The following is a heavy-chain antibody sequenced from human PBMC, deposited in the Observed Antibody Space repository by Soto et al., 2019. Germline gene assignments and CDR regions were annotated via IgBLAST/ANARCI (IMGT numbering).Heavy chain of an antibody. J-gene: IGHJ6*02. D-gene: IGHD2-2*01. V-gene: IGHV1-8*01. CDR1: GYTFTSYD. Sequence: ASVKVSCKASGYTFTSYDINWVRQATGQGLEWMGWMNPNSGNTGYAQKFQGRVTMTRNTSTSTVYMELSSLRSEDTAVYYCAREVPRYCSSTSCFNKMDVWGQGTTVTVSS. CDR2: MNPNSGNT. CDR3: AREVPRYCSSTSCFNKMDV.